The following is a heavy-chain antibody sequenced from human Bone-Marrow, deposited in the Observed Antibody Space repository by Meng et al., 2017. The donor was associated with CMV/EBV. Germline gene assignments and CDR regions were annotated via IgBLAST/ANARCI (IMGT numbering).Heavy chain of an antibody. J-gene: IGHJ3*01. V-gene: IGHV1-2*02. CDR1: GYTFTGYY. CDR3: ARGLGRKALKDAFDF. D-gene: IGHD3-16*01. CDR2: INANGGNT. Sequence: GESLKISCKTSGYTFTGYYIHWVRQDPGQGLEWMGWINANGGNTNYAQKFQGRVTMTRDKSINTAYMELSNLRSNDTAVYFCARGLGRKALKDAFDFWGRGTVVTVSS.